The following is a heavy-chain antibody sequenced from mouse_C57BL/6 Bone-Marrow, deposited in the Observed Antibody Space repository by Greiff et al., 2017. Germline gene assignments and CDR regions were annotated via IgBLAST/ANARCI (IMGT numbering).Heavy chain of an antibody. Sequence: QVQLQQSGAELVKPGASVKLSCKASGYTFTEYTIHWVKQRSGQGLEWIGWFYPGSGSIKYNEKFKDKATLTADKSSSTVYMELSRLTSEDSAVYFCARHEDLMYYYGSSPGTGGYFDVWGTGTTVTVSS. V-gene: IGHV1-62-2*01. D-gene: IGHD1-1*01. CDR2: FYPGSGSI. J-gene: IGHJ1*03. CDR3: ARHEDLMYYYGSSPGTGGYFDV. CDR1: GYTFTEYT.